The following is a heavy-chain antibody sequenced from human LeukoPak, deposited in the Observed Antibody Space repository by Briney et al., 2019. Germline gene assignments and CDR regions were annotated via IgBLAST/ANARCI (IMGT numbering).Heavy chain of an antibody. CDR3: AREHSESYYTFDY. CDR1: GGSISSYY. D-gene: IGHD1-26*01. Sequence: DPSETLSLTCTVSGGSISSYYWSWIRQPPGKGLEWIGYIYYSGRTNYNPSLKSRVSMSVDTSKNQFSLRLSSVTAADTAVYYCAREHSESYYTFDYWGQGTLVTVSS. J-gene: IGHJ4*02. V-gene: IGHV4-59*01. CDR2: IYYSGRT.